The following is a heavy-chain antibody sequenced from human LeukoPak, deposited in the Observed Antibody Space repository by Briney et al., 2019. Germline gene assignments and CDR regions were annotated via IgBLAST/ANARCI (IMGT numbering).Heavy chain of an antibody. CDR1: GGSFSGYY. Sequence: PSETLSLTCAAYGGSFSGYYWSWIRQPPGKGLEWIGEINHSGSTNYNPSPKSRVTISVDTSKNQFSLKLSSVTAADTAVYYCAAPYGSGSYYYWGQGTLVTVSS. CDR2: INHSGST. CDR3: AAPYGSGSYYY. D-gene: IGHD3-10*01. J-gene: IGHJ4*02. V-gene: IGHV4-34*01.